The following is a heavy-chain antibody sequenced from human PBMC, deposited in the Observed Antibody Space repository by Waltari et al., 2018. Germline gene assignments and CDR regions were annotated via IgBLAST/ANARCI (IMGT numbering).Heavy chain of an antibody. J-gene: IGHJ4*02. CDR1: GYTFTSYG. CDR3: ARDTGWDYDFWSGYFARFDY. V-gene: IGHV1-18*01. D-gene: IGHD3-3*01. CDR2: ISAYNGNT. Sequence: QVQLVQSGAEVKKPGASVKVTCKASGYTFTSYGISWVRQAPGQWLGWMGWISAYNGNTNYAQKLQGRVTMTTDTSTSTAYMELRSLRSDDTAVYYCARDTGWDYDFWSGYFARFDYWGQGTLVTVSS.